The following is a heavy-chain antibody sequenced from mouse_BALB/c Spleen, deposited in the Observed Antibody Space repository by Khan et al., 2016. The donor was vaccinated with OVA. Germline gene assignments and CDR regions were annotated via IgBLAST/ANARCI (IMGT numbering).Heavy chain of an antibody. CDR3: ACELRGFAY. D-gene: IGHD1-1*01. CDR1: GDSITRGY. CDR2: ISYSGNT. Sequence: EVQLQESGPSLVKPSQTLSLTCSVTGDSITRGYWNWIRKFPGNKLDYMGYISYSGNTYCNPSLNSRISITRDTSKNQYYLQLNSVTTEDTATYXGACELRGFAYWGQGTLVTVSA. V-gene: IGHV3-8*02. J-gene: IGHJ3*01.